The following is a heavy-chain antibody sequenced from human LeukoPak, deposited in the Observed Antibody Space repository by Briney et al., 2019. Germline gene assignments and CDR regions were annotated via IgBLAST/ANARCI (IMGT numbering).Heavy chain of an antibody. Sequence: GGSLRLSCAASGLTVSSNRMARVRQAPGKGLEWISAISGSGGTTYYADSVKGRFTISRDNSKNTLYLQMNSLRADDTAVYYCAKEPREYCSSTSCPNWLDPWGQGTLVTVSS. V-gene: IGHV3-23*01. J-gene: IGHJ5*02. CDR3: AKEPREYCSSTSCPNWLDP. CDR2: ISGSGGTT. CDR1: GLTVSSNR. D-gene: IGHD2-2*01.